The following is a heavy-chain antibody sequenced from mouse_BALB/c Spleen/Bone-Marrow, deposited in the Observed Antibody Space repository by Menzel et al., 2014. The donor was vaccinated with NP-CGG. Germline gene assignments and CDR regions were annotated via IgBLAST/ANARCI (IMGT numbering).Heavy chain of an antibody. CDR1: GFSLTNYG. CDR3: ARMREDYDGFAY. CDR2: IWSGERT. D-gene: IGHD2-4*01. J-gene: IGHJ3*01. V-gene: IGHV2-2*02. Sequence: QVQLQQSGPGLVQPSQSLSISCTVSGFSLTNYGVHWVRQSPGQGLEWLGVIWSGERTDYNAAFISRLSISKDNSKSQVFFKMNSLQPNDTVIYYCARMREDYDGFAYWGQGTLVTVSA.